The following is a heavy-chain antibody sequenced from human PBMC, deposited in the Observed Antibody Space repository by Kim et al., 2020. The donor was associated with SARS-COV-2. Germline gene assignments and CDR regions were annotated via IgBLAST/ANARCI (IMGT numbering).Heavy chain of an antibody. D-gene: IGHD3-3*01. V-gene: IGHV3-7*01. CDR1: GFTFSSYW. Sequence: GGSLRLSCAASGFTFSSYWMSWVRQAPGKGLEWVANIKQDGSEKYYVDSVKGRFTISRDNAKNSLYLQMNSLRAEDTAVYYCARDLNSDYYDFWSGYYDYWGQGPLVTVSS. CDR3: ARDLNSDYYDFWSGYYDY. J-gene: IGHJ4*02. CDR2: IKQDGSEK.